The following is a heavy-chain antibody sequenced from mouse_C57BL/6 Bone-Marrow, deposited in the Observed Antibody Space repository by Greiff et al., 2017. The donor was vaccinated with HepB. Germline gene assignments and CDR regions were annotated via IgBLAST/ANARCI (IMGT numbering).Heavy chain of an antibody. D-gene: IGHD1-1*01. V-gene: IGHV1-69*01. CDR3: ARGDYGSSYVGDEDY. CDR2: IDPSDSYT. J-gene: IGHJ2*01. CDR1: GYTFTSYW. Sequence: VQLQQPGAELVMPGASVKLSCKASGYTFTSYWMHWVKQRPGQGLEWIGEIDPSDSYTNYNQKFKGKSTLTVDKSSSTAYMQLSSLTSEDSAVYYCARGDYGSSYVGDEDYWGQGTTLTVSS.